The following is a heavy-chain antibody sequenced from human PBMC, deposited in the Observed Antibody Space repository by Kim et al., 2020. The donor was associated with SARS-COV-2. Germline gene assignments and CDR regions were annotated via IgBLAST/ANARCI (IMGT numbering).Heavy chain of an antibody. CDR1: GYTFTSYA. V-gene: IGHV7-4-1*02. Sequence: ASVKVSCKASGYTFTSYAMNWVRQAPGQGLEWMGWINTNTGNPTYAQDFTGRFVFSLDTSVSTAYLQISSLKAEDTAVYYCARADVTTIFGVVIIPVHDLDFWGQGTLVTVSS. CDR2: INTNTGNP. D-gene: IGHD3-3*01. J-gene: IGHJ4*02. CDR3: ARADVTTIFGVVIIPVHDLDF.